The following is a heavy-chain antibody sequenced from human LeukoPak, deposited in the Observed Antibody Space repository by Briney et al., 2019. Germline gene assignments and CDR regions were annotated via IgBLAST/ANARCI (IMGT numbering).Heavy chain of an antibody. Sequence: GGSLRLSCAASGFTFSSYGMHWVRQAPGKGPEWVAVISYDGSNKYYADSVKGRFTISRDNSKNTLYLQMNSLRAEDTAVYYCAKDRRSSGWLDWFDPWGQGTLVTVSS. D-gene: IGHD6-19*01. J-gene: IGHJ5*02. CDR2: ISYDGSNK. CDR1: GFTFSSYG. V-gene: IGHV3-30*18. CDR3: AKDRRSSGWLDWFDP.